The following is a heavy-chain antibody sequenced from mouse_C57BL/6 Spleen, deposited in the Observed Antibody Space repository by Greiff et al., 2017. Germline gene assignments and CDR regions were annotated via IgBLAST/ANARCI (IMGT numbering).Heavy chain of an antibody. CDR2: INPNYGTT. CDR3: ARGGIYYDYDVWFAY. CDR1: GYSFTDYN. J-gene: IGHJ3*01. D-gene: IGHD2-4*01. V-gene: IGHV1-39*01. Sequence: VQLQQSGPELVKPGASVKISCKASGYSFTDYNMNWVKQSNGKSLEWIGVINPNYGTTSYNQKFKGKATLTVDQSSSTAYMQLNSLTSEDAAVYYCARGGIYYDYDVWFAYWGQGTLVTVSA.